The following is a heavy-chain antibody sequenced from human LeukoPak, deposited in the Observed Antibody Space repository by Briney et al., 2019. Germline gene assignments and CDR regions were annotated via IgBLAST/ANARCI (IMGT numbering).Heavy chain of an antibody. J-gene: IGHJ4*02. Sequence: PSETLSLTCAVYGGSFSGYYWSWIRQPPGEGLEWIGEINHSGSTNYNPSLKSRVTISVDTSKNQFSLKLSSVTAADTAVYYCARGYDSSGYLLFFDYWGQGTLVTVSS. CDR2: INHSGST. V-gene: IGHV4-34*01. CDR3: ARGYDSSGYLLFFDY. D-gene: IGHD3-22*01. CDR1: GGSFSGYY.